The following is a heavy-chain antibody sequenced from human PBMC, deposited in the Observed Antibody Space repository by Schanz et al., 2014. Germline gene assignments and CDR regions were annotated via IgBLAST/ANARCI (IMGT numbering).Heavy chain of an antibody. CDR2: IWNNGVTK. V-gene: IGHV3-33*01. CDR1: GFSLNTYG. J-gene: IGHJ4*02. CDR3: ARPRFDYGEVDY. Sequence: QAQLMESGGGVVQPGTSLILSCSVSGFSLNTYGIHWFRQPAGKGLEWVAVIWNNGVTKYYADSVKGRFTISRDNSENTLYLQMNSLRAEDTAVYYCARPRFDYGEVDYWGQGTLVTVSS. D-gene: IGHD4-17*01.